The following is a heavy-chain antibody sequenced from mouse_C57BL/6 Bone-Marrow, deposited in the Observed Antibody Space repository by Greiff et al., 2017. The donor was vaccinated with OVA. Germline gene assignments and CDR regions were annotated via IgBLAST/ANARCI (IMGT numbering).Heavy chain of an antibody. CDR3: ARGTIVTLGAY. CDR2: IYPRSGNT. CDR1: GYTFTSYG. D-gene: IGHD2-5*01. J-gene: IGHJ3*01. V-gene: IGHV1-81*01. Sequence: VQLQQSGAELARPGASVKLSCKASGYTFTSYGISWVKQRTGQGLEWIGEIYPRSGNTYYNEKFKGKATLTADKSSSTAYMELRSLTSEDSAVYFCARGTIVTLGAYWGQGTLVTVSA.